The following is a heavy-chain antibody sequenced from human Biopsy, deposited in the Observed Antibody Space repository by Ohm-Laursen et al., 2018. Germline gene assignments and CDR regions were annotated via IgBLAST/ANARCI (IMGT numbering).Heavy chain of an antibody. CDR1: GFTFDDHV. J-gene: IGHJ4*02. CDR3: VRGYSSSWSGYLDH. V-gene: IGHV3-9*01. CDR2: ISWDGGSE. D-gene: IGHD3-3*01. Sequence: SLRPSCAAPGFTFDDHVMHWVRHAPGKGLEWVSGISWDGGSEGYADSVKGRFTISRDNAKNSLFLQMNSLTTEDTALYYCVRGYSSSWSGYLDHWGQGTLVTVSS.